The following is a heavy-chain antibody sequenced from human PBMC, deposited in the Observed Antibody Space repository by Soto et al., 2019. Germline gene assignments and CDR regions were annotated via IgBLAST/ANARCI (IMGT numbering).Heavy chain of an antibody. CDR2: IKSKTDGGTT. CDR3: TSDSYSTIIVVRFDY. CDR1: GFSFSNAW. Sequence: GGSQRLSCAASGFSFSNAWINSVPQAPGKRLGWVGRIKSKTDGGTTDFAAPVKGRFAISRDDSKNMVYLQMSSLKTEDTGIYYCTSDSYSTIIVVRFDYWGHGTLVTVSS. D-gene: IGHD3-22*01. J-gene: IGHJ4*01. V-gene: IGHV3-15*07.